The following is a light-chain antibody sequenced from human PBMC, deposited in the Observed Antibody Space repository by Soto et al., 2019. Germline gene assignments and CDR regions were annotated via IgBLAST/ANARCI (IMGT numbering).Light chain of an antibody. CDR3: SSYAGSNIYV. J-gene: IGLJ1*01. CDR2: KVS. V-gene: IGLV2-8*01. CDR1: SSDVGGYNY. Sequence: SVLTQPPSASGSPGQSVTISCTGTSSDVGGYNYVSWYQQHPGKAPKLMIYKVSKRPSGVPDRFSGSKSGNTASLTVSGLQAEDEADYYCSSYAGSNIYVFGTGTKLTVL.